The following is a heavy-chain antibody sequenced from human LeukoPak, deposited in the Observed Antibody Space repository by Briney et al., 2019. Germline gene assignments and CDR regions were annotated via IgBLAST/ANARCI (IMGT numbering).Heavy chain of an antibody. CDR3: ARGRWSTTTASYYFDS. CDR1: GYIFTDYA. CDR2: INAGNGNT. J-gene: IGHJ4*02. D-gene: IGHD5/OR15-5a*01. V-gene: IGHV1-3*01. Sequence: ASVKVSCTASGYIFTDYAINWVRQAPGERLEWMGWINAGNGNTKYSQKFQGRVTIIRDRSASTAYMELNSLRSEDTAVYYCARGRWSTTTASYYFDSWGQGSLVTVS.